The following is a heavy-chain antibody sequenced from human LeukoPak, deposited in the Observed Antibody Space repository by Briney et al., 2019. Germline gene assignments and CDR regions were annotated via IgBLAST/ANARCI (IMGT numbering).Heavy chain of an antibody. V-gene: IGHV3-7*01. CDR3: ASGNYFDY. CDR1: GFSFSTYW. CDR2: IKQDGTEK. D-gene: IGHD2-15*01. J-gene: IGHJ4*02. Sequence: PGGSLRLSCAASGFSFSTYWVSWVRQAPGKGLEWVANIKQDGTEKYYVDSVKGRFTISRDNAKNSLYLQMNHLRAEDTAVYFCASGNYFDYWGQGTLVAVSS.